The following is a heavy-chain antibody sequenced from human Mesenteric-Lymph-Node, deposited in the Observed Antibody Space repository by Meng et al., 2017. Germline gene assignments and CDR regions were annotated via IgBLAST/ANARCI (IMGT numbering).Heavy chain of an antibody. D-gene: IGHD5-18*01. CDR3: AKGPSTWIQLFGT. V-gene: IGHV3-23*01. Sequence: GESLKISCAASGFTFSSYAMSWVRQAPGKGLEWVSAISGSGGSTYYADSVKGRCTISRDNSKNTLYLQMNSLRAEDTAVYYCAKGPSTWIQLFGTWGQGTRVTVSS. J-gene: IGHJ5*02. CDR1: GFTFSSYA. CDR2: ISGSGGST.